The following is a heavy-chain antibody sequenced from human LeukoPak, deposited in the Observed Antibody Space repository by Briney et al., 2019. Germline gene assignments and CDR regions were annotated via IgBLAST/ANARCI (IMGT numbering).Heavy chain of an antibody. CDR3: AKGGSRIDY. J-gene: IGHJ4*02. CDR2: ISSTSSYR. V-gene: IGHV3-21*01. D-gene: IGHD1-26*01. CDR1: GFTFSSYS. Sequence: GGSLRLSCAASGFTFSSYSLNWVRQAPGKGLEWVSSISSTSSYRYYADSVKGRFTISRDNAKNSVYLQMNSLRAEDTAVYYCAKGGSRIDYWGQGTLVTVSS.